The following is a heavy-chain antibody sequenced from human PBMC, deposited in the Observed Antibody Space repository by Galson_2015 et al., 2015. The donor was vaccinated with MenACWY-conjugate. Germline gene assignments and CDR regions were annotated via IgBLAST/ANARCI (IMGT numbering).Heavy chain of an antibody. CDR3: ASLGYCSTTSCYAFDD. D-gene: IGHD2-2*01. J-gene: IGHJ4*02. CDR1: GGSISSGSYY. CDR2: IYTSGSSGST. Sequence: TLSLTCTVSGGSISSGSYYWSWIRQPAGKGLEWIGRIYTSGSSGSTNYNPSLKSRVTISVDTSKNQFPLKLSSVTAADTAVYYCASLGYCSTTSCYAFDDWGQGTLVTVSS. V-gene: IGHV4-61*02.